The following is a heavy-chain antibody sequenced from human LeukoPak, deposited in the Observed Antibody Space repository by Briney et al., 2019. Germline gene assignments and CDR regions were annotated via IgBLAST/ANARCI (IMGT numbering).Heavy chain of an antibody. CDR1: GYSISSGYY. Sequence: PSETLSLTCSVSGYSISSGYYWGWIRQPPGKGLGWIGTMYHSGSTYYTPSLRSRVTISIDTSTNEVSLRLTSVAATDTAVYFCARAPRQSSWYDSWGQGTLVTVSS. CDR2: MYHSGST. D-gene: IGHD6-13*01. V-gene: IGHV4-38-2*02. CDR3: ARAPRQSSWYDS. J-gene: IGHJ5*01.